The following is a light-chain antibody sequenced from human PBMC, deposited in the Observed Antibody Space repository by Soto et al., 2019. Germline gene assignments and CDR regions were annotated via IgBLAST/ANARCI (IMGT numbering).Light chain of an antibody. J-gene: IGKJ2*01. CDR3: QQRSNWHPT. V-gene: IGKV3-11*01. Sequence: EIVLTQSPATLSLSPGERATLSCRASQSVRSYLAWYQQKHGQAPRLLIYDASNRATGIPARFSGGGSGTDFPLTISSLEPEDFAVYYCQQRSNWHPTFGQGTKLEIK. CDR1: QSVRSY. CDR2: DAS.